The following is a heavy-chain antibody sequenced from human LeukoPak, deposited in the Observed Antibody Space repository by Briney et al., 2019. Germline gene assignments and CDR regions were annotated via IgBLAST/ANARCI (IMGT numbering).Heavy chain of an antibody. Sequence: ASVKVSCKVSGYTLTELSRHWVRQAPRKGLEWMGGFDPEDGETIYAQKFQGRVTMTEDTSTDTAYMELSSLRSKDTAVYYCASAGDSSGYYGGALRRWGQGTLVTVSS. J-gene: IGHJ4*02. V-gene: IGHV1-24*01. CDR1: GYTLTELS. CDR3: ASAGDSSGYYGGALRR. CDR2: FDPEDGET. D-gene: IGHD3-22*01.